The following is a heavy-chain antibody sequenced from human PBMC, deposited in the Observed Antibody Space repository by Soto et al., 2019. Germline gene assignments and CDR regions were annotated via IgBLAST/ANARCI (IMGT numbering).Heavy chain of an antibody. J-gene: IGHJ6*02. D-gene: IGHD5-18*01. Sequence: EVLLLESGGGLVQRGGSLRLTCAASGFTFSSTAMNWVRQAPGKGLEWVSSISGSGGKTYHADSVKGRFTISRDNSKNTLYLQMNSLRAEDRAVYYCATSGYVYGFTSYDMDVWGQGTTVTVSS. V-gene: IGHV3-23*01. CDR3: ATSGYVYGFTSYDMDV. CDR1: GFTFSSTA. CDR2: ISGSGGKT.